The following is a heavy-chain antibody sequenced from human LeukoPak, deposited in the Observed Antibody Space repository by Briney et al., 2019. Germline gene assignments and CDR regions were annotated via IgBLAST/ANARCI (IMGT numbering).Heavy chain of an antibody. CDR2: IYPGDSDT. Sequence: GESLKISCKGSGYSFTSYWIGWVRQMPGKGLEWMGIIYPGDSDTRYSPSFQGQVTISADKSISTAYLQWSSLKASDTAMYYRARRPNPYDSSGYYFDWGQGTLVTVSS. J-gene: IGHJ4*02. D-gene: IGHD3-22*01. CDR3: ARRPNPYDSSGYYFD. CDR1: GYSFTSYW. V-gene: IGHV5-51*01.